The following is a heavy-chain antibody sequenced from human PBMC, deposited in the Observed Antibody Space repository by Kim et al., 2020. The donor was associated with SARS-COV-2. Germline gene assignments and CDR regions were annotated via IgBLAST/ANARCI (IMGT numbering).Heavy chain of an antibody. J-gene: IGHJ4*02. CDR3: ARSQNHYFVY. Sequence: SETLSLTCTVSGGSISSSNNYWGWIRQPPGKGLEWIGSIYYSGSTYYNPSLTSRVTIFVDASKNQFSLNMSSVTAADTAVYYCARSQNHYFVYWGQGTLV. V-gene: IGHV4-39*01. CDR2: IYYSGST. CDR1: GGSISSSNNY.